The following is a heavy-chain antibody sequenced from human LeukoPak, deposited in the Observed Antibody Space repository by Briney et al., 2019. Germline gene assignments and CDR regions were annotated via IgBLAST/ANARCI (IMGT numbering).Heavy chain of an antibody. CDR2: IVVGSGNT. CDR3: AXXXXTMVRGARAYGMDV. CDR1: GFTFTSSA. V-gene: IGHV1-58*02. D-gene: IGHD3-10*01. Sequence: GASVKVSCKASGFTFTSSAMQWVRQARGQRLEWIGWIVVGSGNTNYAQKFQERVTITRDMSTSTAYMELSSLRSEDTAVYYCAXXXXTMVRGARAYGMDVWGQGTTVTVSS. J-gene: IGHJ6*02.